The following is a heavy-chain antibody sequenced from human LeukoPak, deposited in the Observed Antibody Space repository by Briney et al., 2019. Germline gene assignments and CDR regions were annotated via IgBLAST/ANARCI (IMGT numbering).Heavy chain of an antibody. CDR1: GFTFSSYG. CDR3: AKVGYGYTHFDP. D-gene: IGHD5-18*01. V-gene: IGHV3-23*01. CDR2: ISGSGGST. J-gene: IGHJ5*02. Sequence: PGGSLRLSCAASGFTFSSYGMSWVRQAPGKGLEWVSAISGSGGSTYYADSVKGRFTISRDNSKNTLYLQMNSLRAEDTAVYYCAKVGYGYTHFDPWGQGTLVTVSS.